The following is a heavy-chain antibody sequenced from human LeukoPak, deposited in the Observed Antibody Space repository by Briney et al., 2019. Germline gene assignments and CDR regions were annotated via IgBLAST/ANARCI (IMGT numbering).Heavy chain of an antibody. J-gene: IGHJ4*02. CDR3: ARGKAYYDYVWGSYRYTNYFDY. Sequence: SETLSLTCAVYGGSFSGYYWSWIRQPPGKGLEWIGEINHSGSTNYNPSLKSRVTMSVDTSKNQFSLKLSSVTAADTAVYYCARGKAYYDYVWGSYRYTNYFDYWGQGTLVTVSS. V-gene: IGHV4-34*01. CDR2: INHSGST. CDR1: GGSFSGYY. D-gene: IGHD3-16*02.